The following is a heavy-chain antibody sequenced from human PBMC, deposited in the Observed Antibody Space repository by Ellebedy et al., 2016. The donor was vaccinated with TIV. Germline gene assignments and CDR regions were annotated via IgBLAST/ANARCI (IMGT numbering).Heavy chain of an antibody. J-gene: IGHJ4*02. CDR2: IIAIFGSP. V-gene: IGHV1-69*13. CDR1: GGTFNSFA. D-gene: IGHD5-12*01. CDR3: ARYSGDHFRGNYLDS. Sequence: ASVKVSCKASGGTFNSFAFSWVRQAPGQGLEWMGGIIAIFGSPTYAKKFQGRVTITADESTSTGYMELSSLTSEDTAVYYCARYSGDHFRGNYLDSWGQGTLITVSS.